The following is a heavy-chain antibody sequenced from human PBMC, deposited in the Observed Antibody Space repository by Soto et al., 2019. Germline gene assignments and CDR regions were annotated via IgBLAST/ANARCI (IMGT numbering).Heavy chain of an antibody. CDR1: GYSFTSYW. V-gene: IGHV5-51*01. CDR3: ARNGVRGVNGLGFFGYYYYYMGI. CDR2: IYPGDSDT. Sequence: PGESLTISCKGSGYSFTSYWIGWVRQMPGKGLEWMGIIYPGDSDTRYSPSFQGQVTISADKSISTAYLQWSSLKASDTAMYYCARNGVRGVNGLGFFGYYYYYMGIWGKAPTVTVSS. J-gene: IGHJ6*03. D-gene: IGHD3-10*01.